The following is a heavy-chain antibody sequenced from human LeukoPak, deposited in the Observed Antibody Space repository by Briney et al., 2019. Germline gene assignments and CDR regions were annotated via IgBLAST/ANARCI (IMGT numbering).Heavy chain of an antibody. CDR1: GGTFSSYA. CDR3: ARGGGQLWLKDYYYYGMDV. CDR2: IIPIFGTA. J-gene: IGHJ6*02. Sequence: ASVKVSCKASGGTFSSYAISWVRQAPGQGLEWMGGIIPIFGTANYAQKFQGRVTITADESTSTAYMELSSLRSEDTAVYYCARGGGQLWLKDYYYYGMDVWGQGTTVTVSS. D-gene: IGHD5-18*01. V-gene: IGHV1-69*13.